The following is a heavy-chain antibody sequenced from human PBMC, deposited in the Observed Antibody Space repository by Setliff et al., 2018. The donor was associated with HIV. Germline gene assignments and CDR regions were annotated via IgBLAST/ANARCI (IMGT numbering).Heavy chain of an antibody. CDR3: AKVSRGTVVRGSITVSYLNS. V-gene: IGHV3-23*01. Sequence: WIRQPPGKGLEWISSISGSGYSTYYAKSEWGRFTISRDNSKNTLYMQMNTLRAAETAIYYCAKVSRGTVVRGSITVSYLNSWGQGTLVNVSS. D-gene: IGHD3-10*01. CDR2: ISGSGYST. J-gene: IGHJ4*02.